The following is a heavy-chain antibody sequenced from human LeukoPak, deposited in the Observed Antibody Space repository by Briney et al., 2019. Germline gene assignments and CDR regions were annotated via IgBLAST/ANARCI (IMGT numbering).Heavy chain of an antibody. CDR1: GGSFSGYY. D-gene: IGHD3-22*01. Sequence: PSETLSLTCAVYGGSFSGYYWSWIRQPPGKGLEWIGEINHSGSTNYNPSLKSRVTISVDTSKNQFSLKLSSLTAADTAVYYCARGSLPSYYDSSGYLDWFDPWGQGTLVTVSS. J-gene: IGHJ5*02. V-gene: IGHV4-34*01. CDR2: INHSGST. CDR3: ARGSLPSYYDSSGYLDWFDP.